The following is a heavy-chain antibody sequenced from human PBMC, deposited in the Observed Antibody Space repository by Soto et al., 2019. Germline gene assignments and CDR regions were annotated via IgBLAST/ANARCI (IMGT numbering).Heavy chain of an antibody. J-gene: IGHJ4*02. CDR1: GGSFSGYY. D-gene: IGHD2-15*01. V-gene: IGHV4-34*01. CDR3: VRSGGKNSRGGSCGYFDY. CDR2: INHSGST. Sequence: SETLSLTCAVYGGSFSGYYWSWIRQPPGKGLEWIGEINHSGSTNYNPSLKSRVTISVDTSKNQFSLKLSSVTAADTAVYYCVRSGGKNSRGGSCGYFDYWGQGTLVTVSS.